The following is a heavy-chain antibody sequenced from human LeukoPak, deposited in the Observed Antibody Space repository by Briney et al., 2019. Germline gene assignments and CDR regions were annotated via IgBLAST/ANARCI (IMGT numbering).Heavy chain of an antibody. V-gene: IGHV3-21*01. D-gene: IGHD3-22*01. J-gene: IGHJ4*02. Sequence: GGSLRLSCAASGFTFSSYSMNWVRQAPGKGLEWVSSISSSSSYIYYADSVKGRFTISRDNAKNSLYLQMNSLRAEDTAVYYCALDLGRGGYYCDSSGLPYYFDYWGQGTLVTVSS. CDR1: GFTFSSYS. CDR3: ALDLGRGGYYCDSSGLPYYFDY. CDR2: ISSSSSYI.